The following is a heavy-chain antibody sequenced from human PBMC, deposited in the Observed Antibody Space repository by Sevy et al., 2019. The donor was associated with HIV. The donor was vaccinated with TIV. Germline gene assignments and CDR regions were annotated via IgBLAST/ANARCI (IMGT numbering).Heavy chain of an antibody. J-gene: IGHJ4*02. CDR1: GFTFPIYS. D-gene: IGHD2-8*01. V-gene: IGHV3-30*04. CDR3: ARVAVEYCTNDCYHRFDH. Sequence: GGSVRLSCVASGFTFPIYSVVWVRRAPGKGVEWLTLISYDGNNRYYADSVKGRFTISRDNSNNILYLQMTSLRVEDTALYFCARVAVEYCTNDCYHRFDHWGLGTLVTVSS. CDR2: ISYDGNNR.